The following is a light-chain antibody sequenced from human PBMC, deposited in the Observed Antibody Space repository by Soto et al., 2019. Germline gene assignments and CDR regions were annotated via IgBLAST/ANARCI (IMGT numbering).Light chain of an antibody. Sequence: EIVMTQSPATLSVSPGERATLSCRASQSVSRDLAWYQQKPGQAPRLLIYDISTRATGIPTRFSGSGSGTEFTLTISSLQSEDFAVYYCQQYNDWPRTFGGGTKVEI. V-gene: IGKV3D-15*01. CDR3: QQYNDWPRT. J-gene: IGKJ4*01. CDR1: QSVSRD. CDR2: DIS.